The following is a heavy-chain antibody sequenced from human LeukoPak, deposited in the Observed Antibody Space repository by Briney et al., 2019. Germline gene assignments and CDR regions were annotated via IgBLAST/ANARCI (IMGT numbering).Heavy chain of an antibody. CDR1: SGSIKNFY. Sequence: SETLSLTCSVSSGSIKNFYWSWIRQSPGKGLEWIGNTDDSGDTSYNPSLKSRVTISVDTSKNQFSLRLSSVTAADTAVYYCARSGWQYYFDCWGQGTLVTVSS. V-gene: IGHV4-4*09. J-gene: IGHJ4*01. D-gene: IGHD6-19*01. CDR2: TDDSGDT. CDR3: ARSGWQYYFDC.